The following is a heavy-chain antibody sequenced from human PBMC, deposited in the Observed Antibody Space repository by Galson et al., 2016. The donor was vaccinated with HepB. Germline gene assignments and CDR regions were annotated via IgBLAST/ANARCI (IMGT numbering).Heavy chain of an antibody. J-gene: IGHJ4*02. CDR1: GFSLNTDDMC. Sequence: PALVKPTQTLTLTCTFSGFSLNTDDMCVSWVRQAPGKALEWLALIDWDGDKYYSTSLQTRLTISRDTSKSQVVLTMTNMAPVDTATYYCARTVLSVTSANYSDFWGQGTLVTVSS. D-gene: IGHD4-17*01. CDR2: IDWDGDK. V-gene: IGHV2-70*18. CDR3: ARTVLSVTSANYSDF.